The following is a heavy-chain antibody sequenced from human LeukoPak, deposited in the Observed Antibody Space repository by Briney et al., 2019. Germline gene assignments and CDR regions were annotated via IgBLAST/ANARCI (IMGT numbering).Heavy chain of an antibody. V-gene: IGHV3-30*02. CDR2: IQYDGSNE. CDR1: RFTFSSYG. J-gene: IGHJ3*02. CDR3: AKDRSRGLLDAFDI. D-gene: IGHD3-10*01. Sequence: GGSLRLSCAASRFTFSSYGMHWVRQAPGKGLEWVAYIQYDGSNEQYADSVKGRFSISRDSSKNILYLQMNSLRAEDTAVYYCAKDRSRGLLDAFDIWGQGTMVTVSS.